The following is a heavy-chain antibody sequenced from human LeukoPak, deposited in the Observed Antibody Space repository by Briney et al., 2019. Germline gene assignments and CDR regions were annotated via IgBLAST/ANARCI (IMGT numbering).Heavy chain of an antibody. CDR1: GGSISSGGYS. CDR2: IYHSGST. V-gene: IGHV4-30-2*01. D-gene: IGHD6-6*01. J-gene: IGHJ6*03. Sequence: SETLSLTCAVSGGSISSGGYSWSWIRQPPGKGLEWIGYIYHSGSTYYNPSLKSRVTISVDRSKNQFSLKLSSVTAADTAVYYCARAAQLAVYYYYYMDVWGKGTTVTVSS. CDR3: ARAAQLAVYYYYYMDV.